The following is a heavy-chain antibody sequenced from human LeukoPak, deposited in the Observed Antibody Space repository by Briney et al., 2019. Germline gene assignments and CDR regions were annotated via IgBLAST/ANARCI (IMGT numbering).Heavy chain of an antibody. Sequence: QAGGSLRLSCAVSGFTFSTYWMSWVRQAPGKGPEWVAHIKPDSSEKNYVDSVKGRFTIARDNAKDSLYLQMNSLRAEDTAVYYCATSSSWYFDYWGQGTLVIVSS. CDR2: IKPDSSEK. J-gene: IGHJ4*02. V-gene: IGHV3-7*01. CDR3: ATSSSWYFDY. CDR1: GFTFSTYW. D-gene: IGHD6-13*01.